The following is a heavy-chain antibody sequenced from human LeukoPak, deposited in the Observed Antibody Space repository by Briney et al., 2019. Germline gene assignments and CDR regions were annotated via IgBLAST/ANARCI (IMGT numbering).Heavy chain of an antibody. CDR2: FDLEDGET. Sequence: ASVKVSCKASGYTLTELSMHWVRQAPGKRLEWMGGFDLEDGETIYAQKFQGRVTMTEDTSTDTAYMELSSLRSDDTAVYYCARTIDIVVVPAATTEGWFDPWGQGTLVTVSS. D-gene: IGHD2-2*01. V-gene: IGHV1-24*01. CDR3: ARTIDIVVVPAATTEGWFDP. CDR1: GYTLTELS. J-gene: IGHJ5*02.